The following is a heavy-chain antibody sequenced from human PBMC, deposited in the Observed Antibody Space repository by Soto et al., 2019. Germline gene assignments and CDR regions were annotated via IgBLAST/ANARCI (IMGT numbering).Heavy chain of an antibody. J-gene: IGHJ4*02. V-gene: IGHV4-59*08. D-gene: IGHD3-16*01. CDR3: ARLGAYFQALDS. CDR2: IYFAGTT. CDR1: NASIGHNS. Sequence: PSKPLSLACTITNASIGHNSCSWIRQPPGKGLEWIGYIYFAGTTTYNPSLKSRVTISLDASKNPFSLRMTSVTAADTAVYYCARLGAYFQALDSWGQGTLVTVS.